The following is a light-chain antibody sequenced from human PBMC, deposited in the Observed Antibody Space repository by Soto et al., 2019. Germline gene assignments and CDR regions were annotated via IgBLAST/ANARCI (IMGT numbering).Light chain of an antibody. Sequence: EIVLAQSPGTLSLSPGERATLSCRASQSVTSTYLAWYQQRPGQAPRLLLYATSRRAIGVPDRFSGSGSGTDFTLTISRLEPEDFATYYCQHYGRSPMFGQGTKVEIK. CDR3: QHYGRSPM. CDR1: QSVTSTY. J-gene: IGKJ1*01. CDR2: ATS. V-gene: IGKV3-20*01.